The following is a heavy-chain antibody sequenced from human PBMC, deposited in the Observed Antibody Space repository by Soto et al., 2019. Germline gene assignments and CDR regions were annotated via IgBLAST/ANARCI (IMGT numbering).Heavy chain of an antibody. Sequence: GGSLRLSCAASGFTFSSYAMSWVRQAPGKGLEWVSAISGSGGSTYYADSVKGRFTISRDNSKNTLYRQMNSLRAEDTAVYYCAKDMVGYGDYLDYYYYGMDVWGQGTTVTVSS. V-gene: IGHV3-23*01. CDR2: ISGSGGST. CDR3: AKDMVGYGDYLDYYYYGMDV. D-gene: IGHD4-17*01. J-gene: IGHJ6*02. CDR1: GFTFSSYA.